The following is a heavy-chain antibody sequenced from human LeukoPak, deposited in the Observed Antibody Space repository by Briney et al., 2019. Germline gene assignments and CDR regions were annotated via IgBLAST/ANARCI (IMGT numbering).Heavy chain of an antibody. D-gene: IGHD6-13*01. CDR1: GGSISSYY. CDR3: ARGGSSSWYFYYYYGMDV. J-gene: IGHJ6*02. CDR2: IYTSGST. V-gene: IGHV4-4*07. Sequence: SETLSLTCTVSGGSISSYYWSWIRQPAGKGLEWIGRIYTSGSTNYNPSLKSRVTMSVDTSKNQFSLKLSSVTAADTAVYYCARGGSSSWYFYYYYGMDVWGQGTTVTVSS.